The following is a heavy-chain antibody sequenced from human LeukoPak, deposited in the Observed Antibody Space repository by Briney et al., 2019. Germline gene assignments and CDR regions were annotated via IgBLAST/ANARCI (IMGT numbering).Heavy chain of an antibody. J-gene: IGHJ4*02. Sequence: ASVKVYCKASGYTFTGYYMHWVRQAPGQGLEWMGRINPNSGGTNYAQKFQGRVTTTRDTSISTAYMELSRLRSDDTAVYYCAREEEVTASTEYYFDYWGQGTLVTVSS. CDR1: GYTFTGYY. V-gene: IGHV1-2*06. CDR3: AREEEVTASTEYYFDY. D-gene: IGHD2-21*02. CDR2: INPNSGGT.